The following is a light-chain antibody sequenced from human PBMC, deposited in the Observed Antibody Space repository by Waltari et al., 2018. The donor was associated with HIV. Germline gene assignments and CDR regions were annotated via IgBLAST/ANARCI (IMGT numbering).Light chain of an antibody. V-gene: IGKV3-15*01. J-gene: IGKJ1*01. CDR2: GAA. CDR3: QQYNDWPLWT. CDR1: QGLTTN. Sequence: ETVLTQSPATLSVSPGERATLSCRASQGLTTNLAWYQQSPGRAPRLLIYGAASRATGVPARFSGSGSGTEFTLTIDSLQSEDFAIYYCQQYNDWPLWTFGQGTRVEVK.